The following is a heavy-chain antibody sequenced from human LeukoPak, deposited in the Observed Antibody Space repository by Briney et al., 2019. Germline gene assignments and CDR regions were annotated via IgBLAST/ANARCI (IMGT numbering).Heavy chain of an antibody. CDR3: AKGPYSGSYHDLDY. Sequence: GGSLRLSCAASGFTFSSYSMNWVGQAPGKGREWVSYISSSSSTIYYADSVKGRFTISRDNAKNSLYLQMNSLRAEDTAVYYCAKGPYSGSYHDLDYWGQGTLVTVSS. CDR1: GFTFSSYS. D-gene: IGHD1-26*01. J-gene: IGHJ4*02. CDR2: ISSSSSTI. V-gene: IGHV3-48*01.